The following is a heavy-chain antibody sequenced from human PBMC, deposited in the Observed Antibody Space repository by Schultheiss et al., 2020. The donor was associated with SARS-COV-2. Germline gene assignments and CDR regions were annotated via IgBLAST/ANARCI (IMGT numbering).Heavy chain of an antibody. CDR2: IIPILGIA. Sequence: SVKVSCKASGGTFSSYAISWVRQAPGQGLEWMGRIIPILGIANYAQKFQGRVTITAYKSTSTAYMELSSLRSEDTAIYYCARGTYYEILTGYPTKYYFEFWGHGALGTVSS. CDR3: ARGTYYEILTGYPTKYYFEF. J-gene: IGHJ4*01. CDR1: GGTFSSYA. V-gene: IGHV1-69*04. D-gene: IGHD3-9*01.